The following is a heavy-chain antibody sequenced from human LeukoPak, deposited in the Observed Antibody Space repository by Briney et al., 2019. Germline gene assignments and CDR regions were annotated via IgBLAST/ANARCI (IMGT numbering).Heavy chain of an antibody. CDR3: ARGTLFVGAIDY. J-gene: IGHJ4*02. D-gene: IGHD1-26*01. V-gene: IGHV4-59*02. CDR2: IYYSGST. CDR1: AGSVRSYY. Sequence: SETLSLTCTVSAGSVRSYYLSSIRQPPGKGLEWIGYIYYSGSTNYNPSLKSRATISVDTSKNQFSLRLSSVTAADTAVYYCARGTLFVGAIDYWGQGTLVTVSS.